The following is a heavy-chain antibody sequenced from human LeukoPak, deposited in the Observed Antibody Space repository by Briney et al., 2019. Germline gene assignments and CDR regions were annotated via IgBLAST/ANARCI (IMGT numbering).Heavy chain of an antibody. J-gene: IGHJ4*02. Sequence: PGGSLRLSCAASGFTFSSYAMSWVRQAPGKGLEWVSAISGSGGSTYYADSVKGRFTISRDNSKNTLYLQMSSLRAEDTAVYYCAKTPYYDFWSGYPPYYFDYWGQGTLVTVSS. CDR2: ISGSGGST. CDR1: GFTFSSYA. CDR3: AKTPYYDFWSGYPPYYFDY. D-gene: IGHD3-3*01. V-gene: IGHV3-23*01.